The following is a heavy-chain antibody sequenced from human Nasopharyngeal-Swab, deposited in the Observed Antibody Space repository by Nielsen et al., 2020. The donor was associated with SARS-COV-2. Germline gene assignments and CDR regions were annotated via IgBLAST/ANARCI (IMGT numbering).Heavy chain of an antibody. CDR1: GGSMNSYY. CDR2: VFNSGSN. Sequence: GSLRLSCTVSGGSMNSYYWYWIRKPPGKGLEWIGYVFNSGSNEYRPSLKRRATISVDTSNNQFSLKLSSVTAADTAVYFCARVQVDDDFWTGYQFDYWGQGTLVTVSS. CDR3: ARVQVDDDFWTGYQFDY. J-gene: IGHJ4*02. D-gene: IGHD3/OR15-3a*01. V-gene: IGHV4-59*01.